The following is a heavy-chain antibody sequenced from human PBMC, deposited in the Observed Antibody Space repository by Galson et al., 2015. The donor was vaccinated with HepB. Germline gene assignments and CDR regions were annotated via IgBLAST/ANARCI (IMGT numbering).Heavy chain of an antibody. D-gene: IGHD3-16*01. J-gene: IGHJ4*02. V-gene: IGHV1-69*13. CDR3: ARGDLNTYWGRRPFGY. Sequence: SVKVSCKASGGTFSRYAISWVRQAPGQGLEWMGGIIPIFGTANYAQKFQGRVTITADESTSAASMELSSLGSEDTAVYYCARGDLNTYWGRRPFGYWGQGTLVTVSS. CDR2: IIPIFGTA. CDR1: GGTFSRYA.